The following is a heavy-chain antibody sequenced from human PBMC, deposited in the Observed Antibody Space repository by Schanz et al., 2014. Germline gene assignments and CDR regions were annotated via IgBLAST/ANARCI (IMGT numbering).Heavy chain of an antibody. V-gene: IGHV3-23*04. CDR2: ISGSGGST. CDR1: GFTLTSYA. J-gene: IGHJ6*02. D-gene: IGHD3-22*01. Sequence: EVQVVESGGGLVQPGGSLRLSCAASGFTLTSYALTWVRQAPGKGLEWVAGISGSGGSTDYADSVKGRFIIPRDNSKNTLYLQMNSLRAEDTAVYYCAKIRYDSSGYYLPYYGMDGWGQGTTVIVSS. CDR3: AKIRYDSSGYYLPYYGMDG.